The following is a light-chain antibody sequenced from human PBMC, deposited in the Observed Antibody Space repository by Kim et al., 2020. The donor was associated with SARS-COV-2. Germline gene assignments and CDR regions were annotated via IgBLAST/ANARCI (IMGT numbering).Light chain of an antibody. J-gene: IGKJ4*01. CDR1: QSVSSN. Sequence: VSPGERAPPSCVASQSVSSNLAWYQQKPGQAPRLLIYGASTRATGIPARFSGSGSGTEFTLTISSLQSEDFAVYYCQQYNNWLQTFGGGTKVDIK. CDR2: GAS. V-gene: IGKV3-15*01. CDR3: QQYNNWLQT.